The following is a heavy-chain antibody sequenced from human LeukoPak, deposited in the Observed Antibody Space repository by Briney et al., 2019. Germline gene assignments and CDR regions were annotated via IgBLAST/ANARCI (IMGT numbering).Heavy chain of an antibody. J-gene: IGHJ4*02. CDR2: ISGSGGST. Sequence: QPGGSLRLSCAASGFTFGSYAMSWVRQAPGKGLEWVSGISGSGGSTYYADSVKGRFTISRDNSKNRLYLQMNSLRAEDTAVYYCAKRPRGNYLDPFDYWGQGTLVTVSP. D-gene: IGHD3-10*01. V-gene: IGHV3-23*01. CDR1: GFTFGSYA. CDR3: AKRPRGNYLDPFDY.